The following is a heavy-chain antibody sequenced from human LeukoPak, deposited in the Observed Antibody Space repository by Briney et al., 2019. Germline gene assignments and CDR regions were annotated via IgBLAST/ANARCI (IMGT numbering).Heavy chain of an antibody. CDR3: ARVRGRTESALDRSSMEV. J-gene: IGHJ6*02. CDR2: MYPSGST. CDR1: GGPLSDYF. V-gene: IGHV4-4*07. D-gene: IGHD2/OR15-2a*01. Sequence: SETLSLICSVSGGPLSDYFWQWVRQGAGKGLEEIGRMYPSGSTHYNPTLRSRVTMTLDTSKNQFSLNLNSVTAADTAVYYCARVRGRTESALDRSSMEVWGQGTTVTVSS.